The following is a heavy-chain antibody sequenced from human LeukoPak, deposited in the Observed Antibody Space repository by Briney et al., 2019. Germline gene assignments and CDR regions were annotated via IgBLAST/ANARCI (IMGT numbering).Heavy chain of an antibody. D-gene: IGHD3-3*01. CDR1: GFSFGKYW. V-gene: IGHV3-7*01. CDR3: ARDTVSADTYYDFWSGYHYYYYYGMDV. CDR2: IKLDGSEK. J-gene: IGHJ6*02. Sequence: GGSLRLSCVASGFSFGKYWMSWVRQAPGKGLEWVANIKLDGSEKNYVDSVKGRFTISRGNTKNSLYLQMNSLRAEDTAVYYCARDTVSADTYYDFWSGYHYYYYYGMDVWGQGTAVTVSS.